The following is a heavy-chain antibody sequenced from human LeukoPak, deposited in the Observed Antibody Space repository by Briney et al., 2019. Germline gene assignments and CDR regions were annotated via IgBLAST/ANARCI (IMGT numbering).Heavy chain of an antibody. D-gene: IGHD6-13*01. CDR2: TYYRSKWYN. CDR3: SRDLRGRSSWLDYYYYHGMDV. CDR1: GDSVSSNSAA. V-gene: IGHV6-1*01. Sequence: PQTLSLACAISGDSVSSNSAAWNWIRQSPSRGLEWLGRTYYRSKWYNDYAVSVKSRITINPDTSMNQFSLQLNSVTPEDTAVYYCSRDLRGRSSWLDYYYYHGMDVWGQGTTVTVSS. J-gene: IGHJ6*02.